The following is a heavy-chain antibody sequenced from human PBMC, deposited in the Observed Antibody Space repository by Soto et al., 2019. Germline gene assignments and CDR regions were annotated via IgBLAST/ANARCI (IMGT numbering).Heavy chain of an antibody. CDR3: ARDHLGEKAELLLYYFDY. J-gene: IGHJ4*02. D-gene: IGHD2-2*02. Sequence: VQLLESGGGVVQPGRSLRLSCAASGFTFSSYGMHWVRQAPGKGLEWVAVIWYDGRNKYYADSAKGRFTISRDNPKNTLYLQMNSLRAEDTAVYYCARDHLGEKAELLLYYFDYWGQGTLVTVSS. V-gene: IGHV3-33*01. CDR1: GFTFSSYG. CDR2: IWYDGRNK.